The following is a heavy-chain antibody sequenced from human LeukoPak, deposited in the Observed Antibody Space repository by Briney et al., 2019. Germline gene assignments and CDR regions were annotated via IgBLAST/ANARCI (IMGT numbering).Heavy chain of an antibody. J-gene: IGHJ4*02. CDR3: ARAYRVVPAAMGTFDY. Sequence: SETLSLTCAVYGGSFSGYYWSWIRQPPGKGLEWIGEINHSGSTNYNPSLKSRVTISVDTSKNQFSLKLSSVTAADTAVYYCARAYRVVPAAMGTFDYWGQGTLVTVSS. V-gene: IGHV4-34*01. D-gene: IGHD2-2*01. CDR1: GGSFSGYY. CDR2: INHSGST.